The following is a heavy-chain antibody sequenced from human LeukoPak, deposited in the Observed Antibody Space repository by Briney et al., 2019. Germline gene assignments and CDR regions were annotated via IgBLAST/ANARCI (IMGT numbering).Heavy chain of an antibody. D-gene: IGHD3-22*01. Sequence: GGSLRLSCAASGFTFTSYWMHWVRQAPGKGLVWVSRINNDGSSTTYADSVKGRFTISRDNAHNTLYLRMNSLRAEDTAVYYCARIRGGYYSDFWGQGTLVTVSS. CDR3: ARIRGGYYSDF. J-gene: IGHJ4*02. V-gene: IGHV3-74*01. CDR2: INNDGSST. CDR1: GFTFTSYW.